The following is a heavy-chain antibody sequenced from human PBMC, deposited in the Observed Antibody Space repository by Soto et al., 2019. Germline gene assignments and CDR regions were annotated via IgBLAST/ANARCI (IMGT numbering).Heavy chain of an antibody. D-gene: IGHD2-2*02. CDR3: AREIGYCSSTSCYSVLDYYYGRDV. Sequence: PGGSPGLSCAASGFTFSSYGMHWVRQAPGKGLEWVAFIWYDGSNKYYADSVKGRFTISRDNSKNTLYLQTNSLRAEDTAVYYCAREIGYCSSTSCYSVLDYYYGRDVWGQGTTVTVSS. CDR1: GFTFSSYG. V-gene: IGHV3-33*01. CDR2: IWYDGSNK. J-gene: IGHJ6*02.